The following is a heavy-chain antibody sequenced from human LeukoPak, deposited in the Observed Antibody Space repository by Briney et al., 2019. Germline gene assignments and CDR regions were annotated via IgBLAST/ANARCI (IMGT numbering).Heavy chain of an antibody. J-gene: IGHJ3*02. CDR2: ISSPSTNI. CDR3: TREQWDGFDI. CDR1: GFMFTSYS. Sequence: GGSLRLSCAASGFMFTSYSMNWVRQAPGKGLEWVAYISSPSTNIYYVDSVKGRFTISRDNSKNTLYLQMNSLRAEDTAVYYCTREQWDGFDIWGQGTLVTVCS. D-gene: IGHD6-19*01. V-gene: IGHV3-48*01.